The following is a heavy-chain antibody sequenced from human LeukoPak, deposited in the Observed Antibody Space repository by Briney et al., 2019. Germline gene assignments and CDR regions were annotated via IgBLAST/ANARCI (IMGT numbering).Heavy chain of an antibody. V-gene: IGHV3-21*01. CDR3: ARDGAPVVGSSSWIDY. D-gene: IGHD2-2*01. CDR1: GFTFSSYT. J-gene: IGHJ4*02. Sequence: GGSLRLSCAASGFTFSSYTMKWVRQAPGKGLEWVSSISSSSSYIYYADSVKGRFTISRDNAKNSLYLQMNSLRAEDTAVYYCARDGAPVVGSSSWIDYWGQGTLVTVSS. CDR2: ISSSSSYI.